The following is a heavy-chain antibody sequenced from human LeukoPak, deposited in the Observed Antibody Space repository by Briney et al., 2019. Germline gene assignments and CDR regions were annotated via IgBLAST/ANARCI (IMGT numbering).Heavy chain of an antibody. Sequence: ASLKVSCKASGYIFTGYYIHWVRQAPGQGLEWMAWINANSGGTNYAQTFQGRVTMARDTPISTAYMELSRLSSEETAIYYCARNYGSGSFVYSDYWGHRTPVTVSP. D-gene: IGHD3-10*01. CDR1: GYIFTGYY. CDR3: ARNYGSGSFVYSDY. CDR2: INANSGGT. V-gene: IGHV1-2*02. J-gene: IGHJ4*01.